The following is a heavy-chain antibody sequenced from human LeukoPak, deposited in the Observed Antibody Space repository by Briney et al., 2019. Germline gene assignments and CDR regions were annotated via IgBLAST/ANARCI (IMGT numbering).Heavy chain of an antibody. Sequence: ASVKVSCKASGYTFNTYGISWVRQAPGQGLEWMGWISTYNGDTNYVQNLQGRVTMTTDTSTSTAYMELMSLRSDDTAVYYCARDTTGTTLGWFDPWGQGTLVTVSP. D-gene: IGHD1-7*01. V-gene: IGHV1-18*01. CDR1: GYTFNTYG. CDR2: ISTYNGDT. CDR3: ARDTTGTTLGWFDP. J-gene: IGHJ5*02.